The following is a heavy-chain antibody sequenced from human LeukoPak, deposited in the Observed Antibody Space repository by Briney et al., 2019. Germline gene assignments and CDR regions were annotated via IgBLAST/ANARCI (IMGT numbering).Heavy chain of an antibody. CDR1: GDTSTGYN. D-gene: IGHD6-19*01. Sequence: ASVKVSCKAAGDTSTGYNMYRVREAPGQRLEWMGWIIAYNGNTNYAQKLQGRVTMTTDTSTSTAYMELRSLRSDDTAVYYCARVSSGGWYVAYYYYYYMDVWGKGTTVTVSS. CDR3: ARVSSGGWYVAYYYYYYMDV. J-gene: IGHJ6*03. V-gene: IGHV1-18*04. CDR2: IIAYNGNT.